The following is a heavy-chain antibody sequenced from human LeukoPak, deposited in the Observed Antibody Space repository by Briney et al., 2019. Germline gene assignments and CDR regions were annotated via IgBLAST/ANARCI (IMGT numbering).Heavy chain of an antibody. V-gene: IGHV3-48*03. J-gene: IGHJ4*02. CDR3: AKGIAAGGLTTFDY. Sequence: GGSLRLSCAASGLSFSSSGMNWVRQAPGKGLEWVSYISSTGSTIYYADSVKGRFTISRDNSMNTLYLQMSSLRPEDTAVYYCAKGIAAGGLTTFDYWGQGTLVTVSS. D-gene: IGHD6-13*01. CDR1: GLSFSSSG. CDR2: ISSTGSTI.